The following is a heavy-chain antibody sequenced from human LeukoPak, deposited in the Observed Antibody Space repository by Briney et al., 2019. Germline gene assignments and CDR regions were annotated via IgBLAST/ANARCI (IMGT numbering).Heavy chain of an antibody. CDR1: GGSISSGGYY. V-gene: IGHV4-31*03. Sequence: SETLSLTCTVSGGSISSGGYYWSWIRQHPGKGLEWIGYIYYSGSTYYNPSLKSRVTISVDTSKNQFSLKLSSVTAADTAVYYCARGLEYCSSTSCYSAYNWFDPWGQGTLVTVSS. CDR3: ARGLEYCSSTSCYSAYNWFDP. CDR2: IYYSGST. D-gene: IGHD2-2*02. J-gene: IGHJ5*02.